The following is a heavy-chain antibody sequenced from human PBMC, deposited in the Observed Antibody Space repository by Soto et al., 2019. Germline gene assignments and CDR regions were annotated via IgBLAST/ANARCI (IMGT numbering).Heavy chain of an antibody. CDR3: ARTPGDDFWSGLYYYYGMDV. J-gene: IGHJ6*02. Sequence: GRSVRTSCAASVFTFSSYGMHWVRQAPGKGLEWVAVIWYDGSNKYYADSVKGRFTISRDNSKNTLYLLMNSLRAEDTAVYSCARTPGDDFWSGLYYYYGMDVWGQGTTVTV. D-gene: IGHD3-3*01. CDR1: VFTFSSYG. CDR2: IWYDGSNK. V-gene: IGHV3-33*01.